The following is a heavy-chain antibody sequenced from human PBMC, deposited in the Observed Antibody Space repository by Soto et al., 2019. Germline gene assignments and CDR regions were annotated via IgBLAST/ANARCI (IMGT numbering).Heavy chain of an antibody. CDR1: GYTFTSYY. D-gene: IGHD5-12*01. Sequence: EASVKVSCKASGYTFTSYYMHWVRQAPGQGLEWMGIINPSGGSTSYAQKFQGRVTMTRDTSTSTVYMELSSLRSEDTAVYYCARDLGGYEFYYYYGMDVWGQGTTVTVSS. CDR3: ARDLGGYEFYYYYGMDV. CDR2: INPSGGST. J-gene: IGHJ6*02. V-gene: IGHV1-46*01.